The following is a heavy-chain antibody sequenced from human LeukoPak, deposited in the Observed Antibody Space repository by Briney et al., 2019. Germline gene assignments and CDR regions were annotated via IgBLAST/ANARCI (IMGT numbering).Heavy chain of an antibody. CDR1: GYNFATYW. CDR3: AKFHATWYGDT. J-gene: IGHJ4*02. Sequence: GEPLQISCQGSGYNFATYWIVWARQMPGEGLEWMGIIYPGNSHTRYSPSFQGQVTISADTSISTAYLHWSSLQSSDTAMYYCAKFHATWYGDTWGQGTLVTVSS. CDR2: IYPGNSHT. V-gene: IGHV5-51*01. D-gene: IGHD6-13*01.